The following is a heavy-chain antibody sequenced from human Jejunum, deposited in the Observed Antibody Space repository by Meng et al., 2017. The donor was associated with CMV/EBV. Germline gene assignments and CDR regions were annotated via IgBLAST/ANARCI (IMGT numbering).Heavy chain of an antibody. CDR2: INTNTGNP. CDR3: ARDGLSGRYFDY. V-gene: IGHV7-4-1*02. J-gene: IGHJ4*02. Sequence: SCKASGYNFTNNNIIWVRQAPGRGPEWMGWINTNTGNPTYAQGFTGRFVFSLDTSVSTTYLQISSLKAEDTAVYYCARDGLSGRYFDYWGQGTLVTVSS. D-gene: IGHD1-26*01. CDR1: GYNFTNNN.